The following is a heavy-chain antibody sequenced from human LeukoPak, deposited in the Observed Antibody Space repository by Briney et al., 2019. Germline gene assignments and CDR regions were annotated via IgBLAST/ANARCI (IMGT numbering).Heavy chain of an antibody. CDR3: AKDSNWAFDY. Sequence: GGSLRLSRAASRFTFRSYGMHWVRQAPGKGLEWVAFIRPDGSNKYYADSVKGRCTISRDNSKNTLYLQMNSLRAEDTAVYYCAKDSNWAFDYWGQGTLVTVSS. CDR1: RFTFRSYG. CDR2: IRPDGSNK. V-gene: IGHV3-30*02. J-gene: IGHJ4*02. D-gene: IGHD7-27*01.